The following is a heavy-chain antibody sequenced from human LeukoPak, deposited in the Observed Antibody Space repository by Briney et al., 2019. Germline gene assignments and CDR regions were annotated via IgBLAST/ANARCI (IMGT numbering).Heavy chain of an antibody. CDR3: AKGPGSSWYRGGYYFDY. V-gene: IGHV3-23*01. CDR1: GFTFSSYA. D-gene: IGHD6-13*01. J-gene: IGHJ4*02. Sequence: GGSLRLSCAASGFTFSSYAMSWVRQAPGKGLEWVSAISGSGGSTYYADSVKGRFTISRDNSKNTLYLQTNSLRAEDTAVYYCAKGPGSSWYRGGYYFDYWGQGTLVTVSS. CDR2: ISGSGGST.